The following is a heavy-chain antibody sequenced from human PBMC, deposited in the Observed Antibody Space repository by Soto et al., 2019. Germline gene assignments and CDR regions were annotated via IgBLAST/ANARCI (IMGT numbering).Heavy chain of an antibody. V-gene: IGHV1-18*01. D-gene: IGHD2-2*01. Sequence: ASVKVSCKASGYTFTSYGISWVRQAPGQGLEWMGWISAYNGNTNYAQKLQGRVTMTTDTSTSTAYMELRSLRSDDTAVYYCARDGAVVVPAAYFGYWGQGTLVTVSS. CDR1: GYTFTSYG. CDR2: ISAYNGNT. J-gene: IGHJ4*02. CDR3: ARDGAVVVPAAYFGY.